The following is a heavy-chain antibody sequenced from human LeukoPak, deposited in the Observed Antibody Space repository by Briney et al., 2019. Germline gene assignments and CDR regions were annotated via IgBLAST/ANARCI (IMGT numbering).Heavy chain of an antibody. J-gene: IGHJ3*02. D-gene: IGHD3-22*01. CDR3: ARGAETFTMIVGDGAFDI. V-gene: IGHV3-53*01. Sequence: GGSLRLSCAASGFTVSSNYMSWVRQAPGKGLEWVSVIYSGGSTYYADSVKGRFTISRDNSQNTLYLQMNSLRAEDTAVYYCARGAETFTMIVGDGAFDIWGQGTMVTVSS. CDR1: GFTVSSNY. CDR2: IYSGGST.